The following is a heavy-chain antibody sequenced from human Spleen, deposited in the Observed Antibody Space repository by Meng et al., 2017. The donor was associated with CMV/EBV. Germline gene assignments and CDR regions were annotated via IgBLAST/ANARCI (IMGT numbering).Heavy chain of an antibody. CDR3: AKDYSSSSNNNYFDP. D-gene: IGHD6-6*01. V-gene: IGHV3-33*06. CDR2: IWFDGSNE. CDR1: GFTFTAYG. J-gene: IGHJ5*02. Sequence: GEPLKISCAASGFTFTAYGMHWVRQAPGKGLEWVAVIWFDGSNEYYADSVKGRFTISRDNSKNTLYLQMNSLRAEDTAVYYCAKDYSSSSNNNYFDPWGQGTLVTVSS.